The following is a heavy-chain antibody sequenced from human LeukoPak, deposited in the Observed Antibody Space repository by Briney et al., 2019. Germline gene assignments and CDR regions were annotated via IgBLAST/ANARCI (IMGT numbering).Heavy chain of an antibody. D-gene: IGHD3-10*01. CDR3: ARARGSGSYYGHDYYYYHYMDV. Sequence: ASVKVSCKASGDTFTTDYIHWVRQGPGQWPEWMGVSNPSGGSTTNAQKFQGRVTMTRDTSTSTVYMELSSLRSEDTAIYYCARARGSGSYYGHDYYYYHYMDVWGKGTTVTVSS. CDR1: GDTFTTDY. V-gene: IGHV1-46*01. CDR2: SNPSGGST. J-gene: IGHJ6*03.